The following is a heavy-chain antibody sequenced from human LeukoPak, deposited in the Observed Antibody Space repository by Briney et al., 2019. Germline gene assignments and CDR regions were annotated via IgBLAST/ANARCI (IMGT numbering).Heavy chain of an antibody. CDR1: GGSISSGGYY. V-gene: IGHV4-39*07. J-gene: IGHJ4*02. CDR2: IYYSGST. Sequence: SQTLSLTCTVSGGSISSGGYYWGWIRQPPGKGLEWIGSIYYSGSTYYNPSLKSRVTISVDTSKNQFSLKLSSVTAADTAVYYCARDGEPYYYDSSGYLFWGQGTLVTVSS. CDR3: ARDGEPYYYDSSGYLF. D-gene: IGHD3-22*01.